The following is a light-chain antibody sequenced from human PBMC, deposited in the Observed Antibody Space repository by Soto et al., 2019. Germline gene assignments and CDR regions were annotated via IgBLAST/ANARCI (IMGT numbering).Light chain of an antibody. J-gene: IGKJ5*01. CDR1: QDISVY. CDR3: QKFNTAPLT. CDR2: SAS. Sequence: DIQMTQSPSSLSASVGDRVTITCRASQDISVYLAWYQQKPGKVPKLLIYSASTLQSGVPSRFSGSGSGTDFTLTISRLQPEDVETYYCQKFNTAPLTFGRGTRLEIK. V-gene: IGKV1-27*01.